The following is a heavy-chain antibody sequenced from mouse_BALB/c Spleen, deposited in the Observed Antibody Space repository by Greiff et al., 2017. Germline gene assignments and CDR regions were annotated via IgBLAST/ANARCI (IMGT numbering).Heavy chain of an antibody. Sequence: EVMLVESGGGLVKPGGSLKLSCAASGFTFSDYYMYWVRQTPEKRLEWVATISDGGSYTYYPDSVKGRFTISRDNAKNNLYLQMSSLKSEDTAMYYCAREDYGNYPNWAQGTTLTDSP. CDR1: GFTFSDYY. J-gene: IGHJ2*01. V-gene: IGHV5-4*02. CDR3: AREDYGNYPN. CDR2: ISDGGSYT. D-gene: IGHD2-1*01.